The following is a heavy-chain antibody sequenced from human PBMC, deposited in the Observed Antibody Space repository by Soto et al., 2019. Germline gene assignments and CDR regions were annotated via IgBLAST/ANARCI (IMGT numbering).Heavy chain of an antibody. D-gene: IGHD2-2*01. J-gene: IGHJ5*02. CDR1: GGSISSGDYY. Sequence: SETLSLTCTVSGGSISSGDYYWSWIRQPPGKGLEWIGYIYYSGSTYYNPSLKSRVTISVDTSKNQFSLKLSSVTAADTAVYYCAREGCSSTSCYQNWFDPWGQGTLVTVSS. V-gene: IGHV4-30-4*01. CDR3: AREGCSSTSCYQNWFDP. CDR2: IYYSGST.